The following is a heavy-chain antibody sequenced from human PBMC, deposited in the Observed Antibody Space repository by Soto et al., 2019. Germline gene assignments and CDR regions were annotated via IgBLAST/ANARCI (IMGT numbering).Heavy chain of an antibody. CDR2: ISYDGSNK. CDR1: GFTFSSYG. J-gene: IGHJ6*02. Sequence: PGGSLRLSCAASGFTFSSYGMHWVRQAPGKGLEWVAVISYDGSNKYYADSVKGRFTISRDNSKNTLYLQMNSLRAEDTAVYYCAKEGRKMLKGGMDVWGQGTTVTVSS. V-gene: IGHV3-30*18. CDR3: AKEGRKMLKGGMDV. D-gene: IGHD3-10*01.